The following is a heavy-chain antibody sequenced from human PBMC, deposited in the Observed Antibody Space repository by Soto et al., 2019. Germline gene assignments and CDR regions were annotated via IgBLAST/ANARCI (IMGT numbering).Heavy chain of an antibody. V-gene: IGHV3-30*09. CDR3: ARWEQTLSDY. CDR1: GFSVSAYT. J-gene: IGHJ4*02. Sequence: QVQLVESGGGVVQPGRSLRLSCAASGFSVSAYTVHWVRQAPGKGLEWVAVISSDGNHKYYTDSVKGRFAISRDTSTNTVCRQMSRLGPEDTDVYYCARWEQTLSDYWGQGTLGTVSS. CDR2: ISSDGNHK. D-gene: IGHD1-1*01.